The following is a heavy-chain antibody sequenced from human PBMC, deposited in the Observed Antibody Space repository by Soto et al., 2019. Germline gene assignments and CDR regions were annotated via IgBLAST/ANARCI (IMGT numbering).Heavy chain of an antibody. V-gene: IGHV1-2*02. D-gene: IGHD3-10*01. CDR1: GYTFTAYY. J-gene: IGHJ4*02. Sequence: SVKVSCKASGYTFTAYYIHWGREAPVQGLEWMGWINPNGGGTKYTQKFQGRVTMTRDTSINTAYMELTRLTSDDTAVYYCARAVHTMIQGVRFRVDQWGQGTPVTVSS. CDR2: INPNGGGT. CDR3: ARAVHTMIQGVRFRVDQ.